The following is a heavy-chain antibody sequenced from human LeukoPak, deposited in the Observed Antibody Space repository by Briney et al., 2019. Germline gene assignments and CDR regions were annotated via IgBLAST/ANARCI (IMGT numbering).Heavy chain of an antibody. J-gene: IGHJ5*02. CDR3: ARGGSAYCGGDCRDWFDP. CDR1: GFTFSSYA. D-gene: IGHD2-21*01. V-gene: IGHV3-30-3*01. CDR2: ISYDGSNK. Sequence: GGSLTLSCAASGFTFSSYAMHWVRQAPGKELEWVAVISYDGSNKYYADSVKGRFTISRDNSKNTLYLQMNSLRAEDTAVYYCARGGSAYCGGDCRDWFDPWGQGTLVTVSS.